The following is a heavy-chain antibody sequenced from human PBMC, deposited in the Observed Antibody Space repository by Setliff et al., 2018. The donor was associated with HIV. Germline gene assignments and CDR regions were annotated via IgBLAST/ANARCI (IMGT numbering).Heavy chain of an antibody. J-gene: IGHJ6*03. CDR1: GFTFSRYS. D-gene: IGHD3-16*02. V-gene: IGHV3-21*01. Sequence: GGSLRLSCAASGFTFSRYSMNWVRQAPGKGLEWVSSISTSSSYIYYADSVKGRFTISRDNAKNSLYLQMNSLRAEDTAVYYCASGGFGGVIPTNPYYYYYMDVWGKGTTVTVSS. CDR2: ISTSSSYI. CDR3: ASGGFGGVIPTNPYYYYYMDV.